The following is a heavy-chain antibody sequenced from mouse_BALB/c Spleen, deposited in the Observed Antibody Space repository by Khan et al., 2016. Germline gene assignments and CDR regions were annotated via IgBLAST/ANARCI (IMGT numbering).Heavy chain of an antibody. CDR2: INTHTGDS. V-gene: IGHV9-3-1*01. CDR1: GYTFTNFG. CDR3: ASRSNMLYYYAMDY. J-gene: IGHJ4*01. Sequence: QIQLVQSGPELKKPGETVKISCKASGYTFTNFGMNRVKQAPGKGLKWMGWINTHTGDSTYADDFKGRFAFSLETSASTAHLQINKLKNEDTASSFCASRSNMLYYYAMDYWGQGTSVTVSS.